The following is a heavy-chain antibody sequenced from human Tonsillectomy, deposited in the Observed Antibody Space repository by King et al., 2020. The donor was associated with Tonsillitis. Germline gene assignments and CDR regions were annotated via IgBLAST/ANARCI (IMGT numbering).Heavy chain of an antibody. V-gene: IGHV1-69*01. Sequence: HVQLVESGAEVKKPGSSVKVSCKASGGTFSSYAINWVRQAPGQGLEWMGGIIPIFGTSNYAQKFQGRVTITADESRSTAYMELSSLRSEDTAVYYCASPAYYFDSSDYYKAGDCFDYWGQGTLVTVSS. CDR3: ASPAYYFDSSDYYKAGDCFDY. CDR1: GGTFSSYA. J-gene: IGHJ4*02. D-gene: IGHD3-22*01. CDR2: IIPIFGTS.